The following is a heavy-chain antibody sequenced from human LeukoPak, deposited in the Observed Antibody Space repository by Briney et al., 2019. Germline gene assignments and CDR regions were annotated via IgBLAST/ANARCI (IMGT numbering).Heavy chain of an antibody. CDR1: GGSISSYY. V-gene: IGHV4-4*07. CDR3: ARDRQKYYGSGSYSKGWFDP. Sequence: SETLSLTCTVSGGSISSYYWSWIRQPAGKGLEWIGRIYTSGSTNYNPSLKSRVIMSVDTSKNLFSLKLSSVTAADTAVYYCARDRQKYYGSGSYSKGWFDPWGQGTLVTVSS. CDR2: IYTSGST. J-gene: IGHJ5*02. D-gene: IGHD3-10*01.